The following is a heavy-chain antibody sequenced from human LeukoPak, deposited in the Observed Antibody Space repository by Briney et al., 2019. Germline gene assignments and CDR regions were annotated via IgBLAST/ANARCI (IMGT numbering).Heavy chain of an antibody. V-gene: IGHV3-23*01. CDR3: AKDSGSGYSEYGMDV. D-gene: IGHD3-3*01. J-gene: IGHJ6*02. CDR2: ISGSGGST. Sequence: GSLRLSCAASGFTFSSYSMSWVRQAPGKGLEWVSAISGSGGSTYYADSAKGRFTISRDNSKNTLYLQMNSLRAEDTAVYYCAKDSGSGYSEYGMDVWGQGTTVTVSS. CDR1: GFTFSSYS.